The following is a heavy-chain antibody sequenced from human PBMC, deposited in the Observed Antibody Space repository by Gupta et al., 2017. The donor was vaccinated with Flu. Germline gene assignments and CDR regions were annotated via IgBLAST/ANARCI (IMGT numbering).Heavy chain of an antibody. D-gene: IGHD3-22*01. CDR2: IIPIFGTA. J-gene: IGHJ3*02. V-gene: IGHV1-69*06. CDR3: ARDDLPQYYYDSSGYYQGAFDI. Sequence: WMGGIIPIFGTANYAQKFQGRVTITADKSTSTAYMELSSLRSEDTAVYYCARDDLPQYYYDSSGYYQGAFDIWGQGTMVTVSS.